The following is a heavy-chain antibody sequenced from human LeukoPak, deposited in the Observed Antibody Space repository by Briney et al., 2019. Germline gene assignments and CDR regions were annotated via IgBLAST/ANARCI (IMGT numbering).Heavy chain of an antibody. D-gene: IGHD1-26*01. CDR1: GFTFSSYS. CDR2: ISSSSSYI. Sequence: GGSLRLSCAASGFTFSSYSMNWVRQAPGKGLEWVSSISSSSSYIYYADSVKGRFTISRDNAKNSLYLQMNSLRAEDTAVYYCASPRHGSYFFDCWGQGTLVTVSS. CDR3: ASPRHGSYFFDC. J-gene: IGHJ4*02. V-gene: IGHV3-21*01.